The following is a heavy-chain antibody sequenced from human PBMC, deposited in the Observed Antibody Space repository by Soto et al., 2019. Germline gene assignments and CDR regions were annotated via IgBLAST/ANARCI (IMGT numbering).Heavy chain of an antibody. CDR2: ISYDGSHK. Sequence: QVQLVESGGGVVQPGRSLSLSCAASGFTFSSCAMHWVRQAPGTGLEWVALISYDGSHKYYADSVKGRFTISSDNSKNTLYLQMNSLRAEDTAVYYCARDKRDLRFLEWSYYFDYWGQGTLVTVSS. D-gene: IGHD3-3*01. V-gene: IGHV3-30-3*01. CDR3: ARDKRDLRFLEWSYYFDY. CDR1: GFTFSSCA. J-gene: IGHJ4*02.